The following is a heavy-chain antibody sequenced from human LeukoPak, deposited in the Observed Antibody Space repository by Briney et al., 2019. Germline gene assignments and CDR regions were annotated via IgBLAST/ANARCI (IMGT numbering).Heavy chain of an antibody. D-gene: IGHD5-24*01. CDR2: INAGNGNT. V-gene: IGHV1-3*01. CDR1: GYTFTSYA. Sequence: ASVKVSCKASGYTFTSYAMHWVRQAPGQRLEWMGWINAGNGNTKYSQKFQGRVTITRDTSASTAYMELSSLRSEDTAVYYCARDRGGRWLQFMGWFDPWGQGTLVTVSS. J-gene: IGHJ5*02. CDR3: ARDRGGRWLQFMGWFDP.